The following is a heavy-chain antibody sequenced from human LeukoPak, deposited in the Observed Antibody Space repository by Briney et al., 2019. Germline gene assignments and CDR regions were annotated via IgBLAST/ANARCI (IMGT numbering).Heavy chain of an antibody. J-gene: IGHJ4*02. CDR2: IYWNSSGT. V-gene: IGHV3-43D*04. CDR1: GFTFHNHA. CDR3: ARGELPTGWLTDF. Sequence: GGSLGLSCAASGFTFHNHAMHWVRQAPGKGPEGVSLIYWNSSGTFYRESVKGRFTISRDNSKNSLFLQMNSLRAEDSALYYCARGELPTGWLTDFWGQGTLVTVST. D-gene: IGHD6-19*01.